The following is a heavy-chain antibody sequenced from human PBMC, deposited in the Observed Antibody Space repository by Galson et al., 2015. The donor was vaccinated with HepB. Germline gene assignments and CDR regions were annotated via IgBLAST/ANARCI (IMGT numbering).Heavy chain of an antibody. J-gene: IGHJ4*02. Sequence: SLRLSCAASGFIFSNYGMHWVRQAPGKGLEWVAVIWYDGSKKYYADSVKGRFTISRDNSKNTLYLQMNSLRAEDTAVYYCARGAPLAYCGGEGFIGYWGQGTLVTVSS. V-gene: IGHV3-33*01. CDR2: IWYDGSKK. CDR3: ARGAPLAYCGGEGFIGY. D-gene: IGHD2-21*01. CDR1: GFIFSNYG.